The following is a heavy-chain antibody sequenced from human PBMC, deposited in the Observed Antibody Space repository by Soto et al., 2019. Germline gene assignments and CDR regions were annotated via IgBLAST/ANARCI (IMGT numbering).Heavy chain of an antibody. D-gene: IGHD3-3*01. CDR1: GFTFSSYS. CDR2: ISSSSSTI. V-gene: IGHV3-48*01. J-gene: IGHJ4*02. CDR3: ARDSGGTYYDFWSGYIFDY. Sequence: GSLRLSCVASGFTFSSYSMNWVRQAPGKGLEWVSYISSSSSTIYYADSVKGRFTISRDNAKNSLYLQMNSLRAEDTAVYYCARDSGGTYYDFWSGYIFDYWGQGTLVTVSS.